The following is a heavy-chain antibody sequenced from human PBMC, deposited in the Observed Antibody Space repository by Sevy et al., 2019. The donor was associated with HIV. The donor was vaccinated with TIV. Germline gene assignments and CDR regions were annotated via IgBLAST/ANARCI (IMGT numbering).Heavy chain of an antibody. V-gene: IGHV3-53*01. CDR2: LYSGSST. J-gene: IGHJ6*02. CDR3: AREYCTTTSCAYYYGMDV. Sequence: GGSLRLSCVASGFIVSSNYMSWIRQAPGKGLERISVLYSGSSTYYADSVKGRFTISRDNSKNTLYLQMNSLRAEDTAVYYCAREYCTTTSCAYYYGMDVWGQGTTVTVSS. CDR1: GFIVSSNY. D-gene: IGHD2-2*01.